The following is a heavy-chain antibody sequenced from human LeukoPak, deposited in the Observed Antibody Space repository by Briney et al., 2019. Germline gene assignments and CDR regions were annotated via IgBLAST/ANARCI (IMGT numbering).Heavy chain of an antibody. Sequence: GGSLRLSCSASGFTFSTYAMHWVRQAPGKGLEYVSAISTNGGSTYYADSVRGRFTISRDNSKNTLYLQMSSLRPEDTAVYYCVKGMEDYDILTGVLDVWGQGTTVTVSS. D-gene: IGHD3-9*01. CDR3: VKGMEDYDILTGVLDV. CDR2: ISTNGGST. J-gene: IGHJ6*02. V-gene: IGHV3-64D*06. CDR1: GFTFSTYA.